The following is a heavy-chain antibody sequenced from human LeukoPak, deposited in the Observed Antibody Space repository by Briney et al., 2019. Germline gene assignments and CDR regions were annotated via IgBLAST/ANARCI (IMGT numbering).Heavy chain of an antibody. CDR2: ISGSGGST. D-gene: IGHD3-10*01. J-gene: IGHJ4*02. V-gene: IGHV3-23*01. CDR3: ARDSMYYGSGSYYDY. Sequence: GGSLRLSCAASGFTFSSYGMSWVRQAPGEGLEWVSAISGSGGSTYYADSVKGRFTISRDNSKNTLYLQMNSLRSEDTAVYYCARDSMYYGSGSYYDYWGQGTLVTVSS. CDR1: GFTFSSYG.